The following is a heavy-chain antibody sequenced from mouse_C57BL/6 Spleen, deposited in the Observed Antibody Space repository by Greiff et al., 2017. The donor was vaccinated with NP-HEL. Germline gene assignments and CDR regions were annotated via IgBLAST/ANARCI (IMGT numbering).Heavy chain of an antibody. J-gene: IGHJ2*01. V-gene: IGHV1-55*01. Sequence: QVQLKESGAELVKPGASVKMSCKASGYTFTSYWITWVKQRPGQGLEWIGDIYPGSGSTNYNEKFKSKATLTVDTSSSTAYMQLSSLTSEDSAVYYCARSGDITTVVAPFDYWGQGTTLTVSS. CDR3: ARSGDITTVVAPFDY. CDR2: IYPGSGST. CDR1: GYTFTSYW. D-gene: IGHD1-1*01.